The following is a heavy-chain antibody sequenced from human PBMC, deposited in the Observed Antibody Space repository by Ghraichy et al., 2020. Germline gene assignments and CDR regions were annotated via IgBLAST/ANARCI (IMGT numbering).Heavy chain of an antibody. CDR3: ARGSPVGRFYYYGAMDV. J-gene: IGHJ6*02. CDR1: GFTFSSYG. D-gene: IGHD4-23*01. CDR2: ITSSSSTI. Sequence: GGSLRLSCTASGFTFSSYGMNWVRQAPGKGLEWVSYITSSSSTIYYADSVKGRFTISRDNAKNSLILQMNSLRDEDTAVYYCARGSPVGRFYYYGAMDVWGQGTTVTVSS. V-gene: IGHV3-48*02.